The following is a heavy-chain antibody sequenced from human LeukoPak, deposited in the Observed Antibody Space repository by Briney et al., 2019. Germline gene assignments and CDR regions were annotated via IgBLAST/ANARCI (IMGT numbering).Heavy chain of an antibody. D-gene: IGHD5-24*01. Sequence: YPSETLSLTCTVSGGSISSSSYYWGWIRQPPGKGLEWIGSIYYSGSTYYNPSLKSRVTISVDTSKNRFSLKLSSVTAADTAVYYCARRGGDKHEMATTAFNYWGQGTLVTVSS. CDR3: ARRGGDKHEMATTAFNY. CDR2: IYYSGST. CDR1: GGSISSSSYY. J-gene: IGHJ4*02. V-gene: IGHV4-39*01.